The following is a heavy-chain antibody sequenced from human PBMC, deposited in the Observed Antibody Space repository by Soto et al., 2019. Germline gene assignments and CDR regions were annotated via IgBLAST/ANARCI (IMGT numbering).Heavy chain of an antibody. CDR2: INHSGST. D-gene: IGHD3-10*01. Sequence: QVQLQQWGAGLLKPSETLSLTCAVYGGSFSGYYWSWIRQPPGKGLEWIGEINHSGSTNYNPSRTSRVTISVDTSKNQFSLKLSSVTAADTAVYYCARGRTVRGVIMRLLGYFDYWGQGTLVTVSS. V-gene: IGHV4-34*01. CDR1: GGSFSGYY. J-gene: IGHJ4*02. CDR3: ARGRTVRGVIMRLLGYFDY.